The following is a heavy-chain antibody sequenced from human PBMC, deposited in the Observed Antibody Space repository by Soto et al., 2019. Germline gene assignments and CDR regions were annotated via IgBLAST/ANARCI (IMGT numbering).Heavy chain of an antibody. D-gene: IGHD3-22*01. V-gene: IGHV6-1*01. Sequence: PSQTLSLTCAISGDSVSSNSAAWNWIRQSPSRGLEWLGRTYYRSKWYNDYAVSVKSRITINPDTSKNQFSLQLNSVTPEDTAVYYCARAIFFYDSSGYYPVLDFWGQGTLVTVAS. J-gene: IGHJ4*02. CDR2: TYYRSKWYN. CDR1: GDSVSSNSAA. CDR3: ARAIFFYDSSGYYPVLDF.